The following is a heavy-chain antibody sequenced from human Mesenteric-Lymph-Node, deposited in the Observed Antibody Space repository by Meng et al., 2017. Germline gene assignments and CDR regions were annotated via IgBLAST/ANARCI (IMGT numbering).Heavy chain of an antibody. CDR3: ARAYLDHYYDTSVLDY. Sequence: ASVKVSCKAAGYSFTHFYVHWVRQAPGQGLEWMGVINPNSGSINYAEKLQGRVTMTRDTSTNTVYMDLSSLTSEDTAVYFCARAYLDHYYDTSVLDYWGQGTLVTVSS. CDR2: INPNSGSI. CDR1: GYSFTHFY. V-gene: IGHV1-46*04. D-gene: IGHD3-22*01. J-gene: IGHJ4*02.